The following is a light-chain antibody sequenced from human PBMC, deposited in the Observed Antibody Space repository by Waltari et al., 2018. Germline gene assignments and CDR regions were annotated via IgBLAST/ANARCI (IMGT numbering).Light chain of an antibody. CDR3: QQYGSSPVT. CDR2: GAS. V-gene: IGKV3-20*01. CDR1: QSVSSSY. J-gene: IGKJ2*01. Sequence: EIVLTQSPGTLSLSSGERATLSCRASQSVSSSYLAWYQQKPGQAPRLLIDGASSRATGIPDRCSGSGSGTDFTLTINRLEPEDFAVYYCQQYGSSPVTFGQGTKLEIK.